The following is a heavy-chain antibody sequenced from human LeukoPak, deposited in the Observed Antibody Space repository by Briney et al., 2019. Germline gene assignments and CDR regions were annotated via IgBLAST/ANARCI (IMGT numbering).Heavy chain of an antibody. CDR1: GYTFTGYY. J-gene: IGHJ4*02. CDR3: ARDPLQWLVQYYFDY. D-gene: IGHD6-19*01. CDR2: INPSSGGI. Sequence: GASVKVSCKASGYTFTGYYMHWVRQAPGQGLEWMGWINPSSGGINYAQKFQGRVTMTRDTSISTAYMELSRLRSDDTAVYYCARDPLQWLVQYYFDYWGQGTLVTVSS. V-gene: IGHV1-2*02.